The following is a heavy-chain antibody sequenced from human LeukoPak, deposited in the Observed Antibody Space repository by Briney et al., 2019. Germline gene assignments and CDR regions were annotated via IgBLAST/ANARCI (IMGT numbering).Heavy chain of an antibody. J-gene: IGHJ5*02. CDR1: GGSISSCDYY. CDR3: AREYYYGSGSYYNWFDP. V-gene: IGHV4-30-4*01. Sequence: PSQTLSLTCTVSGGSISSCDYYWSWIRQPPGKGLEWIGYIYYSGSTYYNPSLQSRVTISVDTYKDHFSLKLSSVTAADTAVYYCAREYYYGSGSYYNWFDPWGQGTLVTVSS. CDR2: IYYSGST. D-gene: IGHD3-10*01.